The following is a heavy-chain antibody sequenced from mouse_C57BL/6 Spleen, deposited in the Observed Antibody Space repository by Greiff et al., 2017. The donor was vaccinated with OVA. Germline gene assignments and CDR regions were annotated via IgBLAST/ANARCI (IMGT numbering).Heavy chain of an antibody. V-gene: IGHV10-1*01. CDR1: GFSFNTYA. CDR2: IRSKSNNYAT. Sequence: EVQRVESGGGLVQPKGSLKLSCAASGFSFNTYAMNWVRQAPGKGLEWVARIRSKSNNYATYYADSVKDRFTISRDDSESMLYLQMNNLKTEDTAMYYCVRHPKEYYAMDYWGQGTSVTVSS. J-gene: IGHJ4*01. CDR3: VRHPKEYYAMDY.